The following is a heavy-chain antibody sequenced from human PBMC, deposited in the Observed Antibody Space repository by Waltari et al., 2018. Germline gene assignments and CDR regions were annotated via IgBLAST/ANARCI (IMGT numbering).Heavy chain of an antibody. V-gene: IGHV2-5*01. D-gene: IGHD3-22*01. CDR1: GFSLSTSGVG. CDR3: AHRTYYYDSSGSPTNWYFDL. Sequence: QITLKESGPTLVKPTQPLTLTCTFSGFSLSTSGVGVGWLRQPPGKALEWLALIYWNDDKSYSPSLKSRLTITKDTSKNQVVLTMTNMDPVDTATYYCAHRTYYYDSSGSPTNWYFDLWGRGTLVTVSS. J-gene: IGHJ2*01. CDR2: IYWNDDK.